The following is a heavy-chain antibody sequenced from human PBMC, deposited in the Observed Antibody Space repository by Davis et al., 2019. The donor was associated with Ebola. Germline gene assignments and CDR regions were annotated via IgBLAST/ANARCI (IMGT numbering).Heavy chain of an antibody. D-gene: IGHD6-13*01. V-gene: IGHV3-74*01. J-gene: IGHJ6*03. Sequence: GESLKISCAASGFTFSSYWMHWVRQAPGKGLVWVSRINSDGSSTSYADSVKGRFTISRDNSKNTLYLQMNSLRAEDTAVYYCAKGAEAAAGIFGGYYYYYYMDVWGKGTTVTVSS. CDR1: GFTFSSYW. CDR3: AKGAEAAAGIFGGYYYYYYMDV. CDR2: INSDGSST.